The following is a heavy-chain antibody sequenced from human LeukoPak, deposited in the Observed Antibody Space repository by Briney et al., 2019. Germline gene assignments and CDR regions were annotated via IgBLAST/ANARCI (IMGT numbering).Heavy chain of an antibody. CDR1: GFIFSDHY. CDR2: ISSSASSV. V-gene: IGHV3-11*01. CDR3: ARGIVFYPLFDY. Sequence: CGTLRHSCRTPGFIFSDHYMSWVHQAPGNGPERISDISSSASSVSYADSVKGRFTISRDNAKKSLYLHMNSLRAEDTAVYYCARGIVFYPLFDYWAREPWSPSPQ. D-gene: IGHD3-16*02. J-gene: IGHJ4*02.